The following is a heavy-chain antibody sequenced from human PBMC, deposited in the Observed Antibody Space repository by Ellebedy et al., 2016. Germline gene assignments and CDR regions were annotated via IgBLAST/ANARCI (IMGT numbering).Heavy chain of an antibody. CDR2: ISWNSGSI. Sequence: SLKISXAVSGLNVSRSYMSWVRQAPGKGLEWVSSISWNSGSIGYGDSVKGRFTISRDNAKNSLYLQMNSLSAEDTAFYYCAKDRDRWSNFDYWGQGILVTVSS. CDR3: AKDRDRWSNFDY. J-gene: IGHJ4*02. CDR1: GLNVSRSY. V-gene: IGHV3-9*01. D-gene: IGHD4-23*01.